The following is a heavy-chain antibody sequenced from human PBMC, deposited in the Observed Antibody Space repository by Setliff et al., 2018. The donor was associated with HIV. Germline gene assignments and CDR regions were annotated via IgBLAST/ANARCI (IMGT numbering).Heavy chain of an antibody. CDR2: IYYTGST. J-gene: IGHJ3*01. V-gene: IGHV4-61*01. D-gene: IGHD3-16*01. CDR3: ARDDGGYNYAEAFDV. Sequence: SETLSLTCTVSGDSVSSASYYWTWIRQPPGKGLEYTGYIYYTGSTDYNPSLNGRATISIDMSKSQFSLKLNSVTAADTAVYYCARDDGGYNYAEAFDVWGQGTMVTVSS. CDR1: GDSVSSASYY.